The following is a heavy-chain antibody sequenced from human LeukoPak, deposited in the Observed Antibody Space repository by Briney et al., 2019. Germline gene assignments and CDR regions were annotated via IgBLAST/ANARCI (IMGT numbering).Heavy chain of an antibody. CDR3: ARISGDNYYYYYGMDV. Sequence: PSETLSLTCAVYVGSFSGYYWTWIRQSPGEGLEWIGDINQSGTTNYNASLKSRVTISVDTSKNQFSLKLSSVTAADTAVYYCARISGDNYYYYYGMDVWGQGTTVTVSS. CDR2: INQSGTT. D-gene: IGHD4-17*01. J-gene: IGHJ6*02. V-gene: IGHV4-34*01. CDR1: VGSFSGYY.